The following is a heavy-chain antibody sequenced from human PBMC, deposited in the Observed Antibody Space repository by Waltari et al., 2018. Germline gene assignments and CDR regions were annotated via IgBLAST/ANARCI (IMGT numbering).Heavy chain of an antibody. D-gene: IGHD6-25*01. V-gene: IGHV4-39*01. CDR3: VRQVRTGYSSGWPDS. Sequence: QLQLHESGPGMVKPSETLSVTCTVSGGAMTSDKYYWGWIRQPPGKGLEWIASTSYIGTPYDNPSLKSRVRISVDTANNQFSLDPTSVTAADTAVYFCVRQVRTGYSSGWPDSWGQGALVTVSS. CDR1: GGAMTSDKYY. J-gene: IGHJ5*02. CDR2: TSYIGTP.